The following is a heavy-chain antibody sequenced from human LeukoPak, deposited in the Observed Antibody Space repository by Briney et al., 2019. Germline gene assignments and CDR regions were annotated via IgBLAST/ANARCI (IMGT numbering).Heavy chain of an antibody. D-gene: IGHD6-13*01. CDR2: INHSGST. V-gene: IGHV4-34*01. J-gene: IGHJ5*02. CDR3: ASVLAAAGNNWFDP. Sequence: SETLSLTCAVSGGSFSGYNWSWIRKPPGKGLELVGEINHSGSTNYNPFLRRRVTISVDTSKNQFSLKLSSVTAADAAVYYCASVLAAAGNNWFDPWGQGTLVTVSS. CDR1: GGSFSGYN.